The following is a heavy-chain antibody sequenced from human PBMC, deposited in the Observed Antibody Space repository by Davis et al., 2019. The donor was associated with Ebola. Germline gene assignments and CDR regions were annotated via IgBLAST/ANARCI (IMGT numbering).Heavy chain of an antibody. D-gene: IGHD6-19*01. J-gene: IGHJ6*04. CDR1: GFAFSSYG. CDR2: MYAVGNT. V-gene: IGHV3-53*01. CDR3: ARDPSGGSGWSMGYYGMDV. Sequence: PGGSLRLSCAASGFAFSSYGMHWVRQAPGKGLEWVSLMYAVGNTFYADSVKGRFTISRDNSKNTIYLEMNSLRAEDTAVYYCARDPSGGSGWSMGYYGMDVWGKGTTVTVSS.